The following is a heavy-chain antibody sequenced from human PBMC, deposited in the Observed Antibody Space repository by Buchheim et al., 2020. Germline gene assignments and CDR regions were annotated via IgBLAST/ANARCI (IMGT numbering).Heavy chain of an antibody. CDR2: INHSGST. V-gene: IGHV4-34*01. D-gene: IGHD3-16*01. Sequence: QVQLQQWGAGLLKPSETLSLTCAVYGGSFSGYYWSWIRQPPGKGLEWIGEINHSGSTNYNPSLKSRVTISVDTSKNQFSLKLSSVTAADTAGYYCARGIRWGGYRFDYWGQGTL. J-gene: IGHJ4*02. CDR3: ARGIRWGGYRFDY. CDR1: GGSFSGYY.